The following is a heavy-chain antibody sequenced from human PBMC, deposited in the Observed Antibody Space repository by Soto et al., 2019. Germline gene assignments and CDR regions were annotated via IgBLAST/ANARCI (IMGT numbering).Heavy chain of an antibody. CDR2: IYPGDSDT. D-gene: IGHD3-9*01. CDR1: GYSFTSYW. CDR3: PRLSLTIRPTSSLPGTTHRDY. V-gene: IGHV5-51*01. Sequence: GESLKISCKGSGYSFTSYWIGWVRQMPGKGLEWMGIIYPGDSDTRYSPSFQGQVTISADKSISTAYLQWSSLKASDTAMYYCPRLSLTIRPTSSLPGTTHRDYWGQGTLVTVSA. J-gene: IGHJ4*02.